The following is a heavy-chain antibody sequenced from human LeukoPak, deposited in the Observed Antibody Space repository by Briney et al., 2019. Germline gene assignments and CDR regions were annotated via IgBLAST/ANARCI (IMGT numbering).Heavy chain of an antibody. CDR3: ARSASLWFGELWSYYYGMDV. CDR2: MNPNSGNT. V-gene: IGHV1-8*01. D-gene: IGHD3-10*01. Sequence: ASVKVSCKASGYTFTSYDINWVRQATGQGLEWMGWMNPNSGNTGYAQKFQGRDTMTRNTSISTAYMELSSLRSEDTAVYYCARSASLWFGELWSYYYGMDVWGQGTTVTVSS. J-gene: IGHJ6*02. CDR1: GYTFTSYD.